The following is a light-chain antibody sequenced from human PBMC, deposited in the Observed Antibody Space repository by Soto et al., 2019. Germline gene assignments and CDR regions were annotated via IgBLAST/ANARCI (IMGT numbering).Light chain of an antibody. CDR1: SSNIGSNY. CDR2: RNN. V-gene: IGLV1-47*01. CDR3: AAWDDSLSGPRV. J-gene: IGLJ2*01. Sequence: QSVLTQPPSASGTPGQRVTISCSGSSSNIGSNYVYWYQQLPGTAPKLLIYRNNQRPSGVPDRFSGSQSGTSASLSISGLRSEDEADYYWAAWDDSLSGPRVFGGGTKLTVL.